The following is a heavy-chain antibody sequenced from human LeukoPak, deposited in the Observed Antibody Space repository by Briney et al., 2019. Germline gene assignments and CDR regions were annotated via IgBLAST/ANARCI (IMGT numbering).Heavy chain of an antibody. CDR2: IYTSGST. D-gene: IGHD2-2*01. J-gene: IGHJ6*03. Sequence: SQTLSLTCTVSGGTISSGSYYWSWLRQPAGKGLEWIGRIYTSGSTNYSPSLKSRVTISVDTSKNQFSLKLSSVTAADTAVYYCAGYQLLTYYYYYRDVWGKGTTVTVSS. V-gene: IGHV4-61*02. CDR1: GGTISSGSYY. CDR3: AGYQLLTYYYYYRDV.